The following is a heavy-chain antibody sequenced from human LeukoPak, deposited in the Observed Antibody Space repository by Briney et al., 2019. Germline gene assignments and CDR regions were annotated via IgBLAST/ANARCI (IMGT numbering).Heavy chain of an antibody. J-gene: IGHJ6*03. CDR3: ARDRTYSYGYRYYMDV. CDR1: GDSISSGDYY. D-gene: IGHD5-18*01. Sequence: SETLSLTCTVSGDSISSGDYYWSWIRQPAGKGLEWIGRISSSGSTNYNPSLKSRVTISVDTSKNQFSLKLSSVTAADTAVYYCARDRTYSYGYRYYMDVWGKGTTVTISS. V-gene: IGHV4-61*02. CDR2: ISSSGST.